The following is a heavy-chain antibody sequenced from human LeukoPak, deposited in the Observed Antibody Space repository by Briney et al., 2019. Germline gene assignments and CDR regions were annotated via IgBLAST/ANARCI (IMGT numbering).Heavy chain of an antibody. Sequence: SVKVSCKASGGTFSSYAISWVRQAPGQGLEWMGGIIPIFGTANYAQKFQGRVTITADESTSTAYMELSSLRSEDTAVYYCASLNDYGDYEHWFDPWVQGTLVTVSS. V-gene: IGHV1-69*13. CDR3: ASLNDYGDYEHWFDP. CDR2: IIPIFGTA. J-gene: IGHJ5*02. D-gene: IGHD4-17*01. CDR1: GGTFSSYA.